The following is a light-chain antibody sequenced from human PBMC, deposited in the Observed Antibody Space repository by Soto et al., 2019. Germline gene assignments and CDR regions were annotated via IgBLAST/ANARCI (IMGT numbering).Light chain of an antibody. V-gene: IGLV2-14*01. J-gene: IGLJ2*01. CDR1: NSDVGGYDY. CDR3: LSYTSTSGRI. CDR2: EVS. Sequence: QSALTQPASVSGSPGQSITISCTGTNSDVGGYDYVSWYQQYPGKAPKVIISEVSNRPSGVSARFSGSKSGNTASLTISGLQAEDEADYYCLSYTSTSGRIFGGGTKVTVL.